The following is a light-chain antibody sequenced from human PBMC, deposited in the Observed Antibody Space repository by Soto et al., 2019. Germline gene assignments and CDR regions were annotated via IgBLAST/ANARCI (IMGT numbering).Light chain of an antibody. J-gene: IGKJ5*01. Sequence: DIQMTQSPPSLSASVGDRVTITCRASQGIGNSLAWYQQKPGTVPKLLIYSASTLQSGVPSLFSGSGSGTDFTLTISSLQPEDVAAYYGQKYNTVPATFGQGTRLEIK. V-gene: IGKV1-27*01. CDR2: SAS. CDR1: QGIGNS. CDR3: QKYNTVPAT.